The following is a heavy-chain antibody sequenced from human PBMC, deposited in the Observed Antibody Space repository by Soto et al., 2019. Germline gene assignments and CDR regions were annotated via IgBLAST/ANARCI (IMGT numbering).Heavy chain of an antibody. Sequence: AVKVSCKASGGTFSRYAISGVRQAPGQGLEWMGGIIPIFGTANYAQKFQGRVTITADESTSTAYMELSSLRSEDTAVYYCASTSGSRLRLDWFDPWGQGTLVTVSS. V-gene: IGHV1-69*13. J-gene: IGHJ5*02. D-gene: IGHD3-10*01. CDR3: ASTSGSRLRLDWFDP. CDR2: IIPIFGTA. CDR1: GGTFSRYA.